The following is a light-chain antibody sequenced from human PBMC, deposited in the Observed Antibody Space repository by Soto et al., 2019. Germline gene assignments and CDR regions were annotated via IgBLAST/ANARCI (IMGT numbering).Light chain of an antibody. CDR1: SSDV. V-gene: IGLV2-11*01. Sequence: QSALTQPRSVSGSPGQSVTISCIGTSSDVVSWYQQHPDKAHKLIIYYVTQRPSGVPDRFSASKSGNTASLTISGLQAEDEADYYCCSSAGGFTWLLGGGTKVTVL. J-gene: IGLJ3*02. CDR3: CSSAGGFTWL. CDR2: YVT.